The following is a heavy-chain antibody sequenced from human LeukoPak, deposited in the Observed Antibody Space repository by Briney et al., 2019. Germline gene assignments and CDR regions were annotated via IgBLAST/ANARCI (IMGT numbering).Heavy chain of an antibody. CDR2: ISSSSSYI. D-gene: IGHD6-13*01. J-gene: IGHJ1*01. CDR1: GFIFSRYT. V-gene: IGHV3-21*01. CDR3: ARDWPTIAAAGTIPEYFQH. Sequence: PGGSLRLSCAASGFIFSRYTMNWVRQAPGKGLEWVSSISSSSSYIYYADSVKGRFTISRDNAKNSLYLQMNSLRAEDTAVYYCARDWPTIAAAGTIPEYFQHWGQVTLVTVSS.